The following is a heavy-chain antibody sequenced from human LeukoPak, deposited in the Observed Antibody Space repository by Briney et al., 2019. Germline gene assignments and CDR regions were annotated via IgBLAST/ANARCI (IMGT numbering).Heavy chain of an antibody. CDR3: ARGRSGSYYNVGYWFDP. V-gene: IGHV4-39*07. Sequence: SETLSLTCTVSGGSISSGSYYWGWIRQPPGKGLEWIGSIYYSGSTYYNPSLKSLVTISVDTSKNQFSLKLSSVTAADTAVYYCARGRSGSYYNVGYWFDPWGQGTLVTVSS. CDR1: GGSISSGSYY. CDR2: IYYSGST. J-gene: IGHJ5*02. D-gene: IGHD3-10*01.